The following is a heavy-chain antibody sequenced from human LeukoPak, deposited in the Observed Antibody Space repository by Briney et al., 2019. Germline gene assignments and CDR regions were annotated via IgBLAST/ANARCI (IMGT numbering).Heavy chain of an antibody. CDR1: GFTFDDYA. D-gene: IGHD3-22*01. CDR3: ASHDSSGYRDY. V-gene: IGHV3-9*01. Sequence: GGSLRLSCAASGFTFDDYAMHWVRQAPGKGLEWVSGISWNSGSIGYADSVQGRFTISRDNAKNSLYLQMNSLRAEDTAVYYCASHDSSGYRDYWGQGTLVTVSS. CDR2: ISWNSGSI. J-gene: IGHJ4*02.